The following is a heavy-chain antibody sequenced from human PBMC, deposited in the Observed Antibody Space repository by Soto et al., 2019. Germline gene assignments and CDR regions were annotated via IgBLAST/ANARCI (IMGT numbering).Heavy chain of an antibody. Sequence: GGSLRLSCAASGFTFSNAWMNWVRQAPGKGLEWVGRIKSKTDGGTTDYAAPVKGRFTISRDDSKNTLYLQMNSLKTEDTSVYYCTTLSPSYYSSGWEQFDPWGQGTLVTVSS. V-gene: IGHV3-15*07. D-gene: IGHD6-19*01. CDR3: TTLSPSYYSSGWEQFDP. J-gene: IGHJ5*02. CDR2: IKSKTDGGTT. CDR1: GFTFSNAW.